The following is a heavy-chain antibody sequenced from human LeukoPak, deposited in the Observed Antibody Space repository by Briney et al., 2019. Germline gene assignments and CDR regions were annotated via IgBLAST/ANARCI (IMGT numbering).Heavy chain of an antibody. D-gene: IGHD4-17*01. V-gene: IGHV3-30*18. CDR1: GFTLSSYS. CDR3: AKGGASVTRSVDY. J-gene: IGHJ4*02. Sequence: PGGSLRLSCAASGFTLSSYSMQWVRQTRGKGLEWVGIMSNSGENTFYGEAVKGRFTISRDNSQHTLYVQMNSVRRGHTAVYYCAKGGASVTRSVDYWGQGTLVTVSS. CDR2: MSNSGENT.